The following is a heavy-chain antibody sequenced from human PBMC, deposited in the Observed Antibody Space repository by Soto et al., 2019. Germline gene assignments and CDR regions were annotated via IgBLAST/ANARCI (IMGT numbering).Heavy chain of an antibody. Sequence: ESGGGVVQPGRSLRLSCAASGFTFSSYGMHWVRQAPGKGLEWVAVIWYDGSNKYYADSVKGRFTISRDNSKNTLYLQMNSLRAEDTAVYYCARDPSSSGLDNWFDPWGQGTLVTVSS. CDR1: GFTFSSYG. CDR3: ARDPSSSGLDNWFDP. J-gene: IGHJ5*02. V-gene: IGHV3-33*01. D-gene: IGHD6-19*01. CDR2: IWYDGSNK.